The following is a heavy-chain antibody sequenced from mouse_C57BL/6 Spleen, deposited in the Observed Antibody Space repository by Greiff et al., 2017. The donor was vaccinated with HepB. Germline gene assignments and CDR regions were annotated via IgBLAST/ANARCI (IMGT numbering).Heavy chain of an antibody. J-gene: IGHJ2*01. V-gene: IGHV3-6*01. CDR2: ISYDGSN. CDR3: ARDLRLVFDY. Sequence: DVKLQESGPGLVKPSQSLSLTCSVTGYSITSGYYWNWIRQFPGNKLEWMGYISYDGSNNYNPSLKNRISITRDTSKNQFFLKLNSVTTEDTATYYCARDLRLVFDYWGQGTTLTVSS. CDR1: GYSITSGYY. D-gene: IGHD2-4*01.